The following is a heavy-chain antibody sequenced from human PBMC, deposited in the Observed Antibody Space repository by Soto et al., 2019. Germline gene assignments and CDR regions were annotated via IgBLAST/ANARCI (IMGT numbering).Heavy chain of an antibody. Sequence: GGSLRLSCAASGFNFSTYAMHWVRQAPGKGLEWLAVLSYDGVIKYYANSVKGQFAVSRDNSKNTLYLQLDSLRPEDTALYYCARDIGYSSGWYTGAFGFWGQGALVTVSS. CDR3: ARDIGYSSGWYTGAFGF. V-gene: IGHV3-30*09. CDR1: GFNFSTYA. J-gene: IGHJ4*02. D-gene: IGHD6-19*01. CDR2: LSYDGVIK.